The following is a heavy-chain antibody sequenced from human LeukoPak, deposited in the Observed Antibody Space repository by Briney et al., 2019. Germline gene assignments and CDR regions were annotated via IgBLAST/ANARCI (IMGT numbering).Heavy chain of an antibody. Sequence: SGTLSLTCAVSGGSISSSNWWSWVRQPPGTGLEWIGEVYHSGSTNYNPSLKSRVSISVDKSKNQFSLKLSSVTAADTAVYYCARARRVVVGAPYYFDYWGQGTLVTVSS. D-gene: IGHD2-15*01. CDR3: ARARRVVVGAPYYFDY. CDR2: VYHSGST. J-gene: IGHJ4*02. V-gene: IGHV4-4*02. CDR1: GGSISSSNW.